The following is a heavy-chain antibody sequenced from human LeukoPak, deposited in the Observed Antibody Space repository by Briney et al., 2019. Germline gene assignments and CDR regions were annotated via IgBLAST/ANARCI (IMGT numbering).Heavy chain of an antibody. CDR2: INTDGSST. Sequence: GGSLRLSCAASGFTFSRFWMHWVRQAPGKGLVWVSRINTDGSSTTYADSVKGRFTISRDNAKNTLYLQMNSLRADGTAVYYCAKGLMGATPYYFDYWGQGTLVTVSS. CDR1: GFTFSRFW. CDR3: AKGLMGATPYYFDY. J-gene: IGHJ4*02. D-gene: IGHD1-26*01. V-gene: IGHV3-74*01.